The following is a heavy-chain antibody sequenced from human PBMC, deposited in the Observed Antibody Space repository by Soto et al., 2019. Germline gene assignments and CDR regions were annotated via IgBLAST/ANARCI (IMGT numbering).Heavy chain of an antibody. CDR2: INHSGST. V-gene: IGHV4-34*01. Sequence: SETLSLTCAVYGGSFSGYYWSWIRQPPGKGLEWIGEINHSGSTNYNPSLKSRVTISVDTSKNQFSLKLSSVTAADTAVYYCARGGHSRSGRVLDYWGQGTLATASS. D-gene: IGHD1-26*01. CDR3: ARGGHSRSGRVLDY. J-gene: IGHJ4*02. CDR1: GGSFSGYY.